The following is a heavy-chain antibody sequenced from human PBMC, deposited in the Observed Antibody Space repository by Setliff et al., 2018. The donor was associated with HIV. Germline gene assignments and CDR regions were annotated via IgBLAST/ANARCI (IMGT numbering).Heavy chain of an antibody. CDR2: IIPIFGTA. CDR3: ARGLGSGSYYNYYYYYMDV. V-gene: IGHV1-69*06. D-gene: IGHD3-10*01. CDR1: GGTFSSYA. Sequence: RASVKVSCKASGGTFSSYAISWVRQAPGQGLEWMGRIIPIFGTANYAQKFQGRVTITADKSTSTAYMELSSLRSEDTAVYYCARGLGSGSYYNYYYYYMDVWGKGTTVTVSS. J-gene: IGHJ6*03.